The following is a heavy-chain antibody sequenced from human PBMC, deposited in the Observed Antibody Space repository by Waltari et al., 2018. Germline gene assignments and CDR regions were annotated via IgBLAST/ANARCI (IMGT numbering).Heavy chain of an antibody. J-gene: IGHJ2*01. CDR2: ISSSIIYI. CDR3: ASWGGGSSSWYVRFGYFDL. V-gene: IGHV3-21*01. D-gene: IGHD6-13*01. Sequence: EWVSSISSSIIYIYYADSVKGRFTISRDNAKNSLYLQMNSLRAEDTAVYYCASWGGGSSSWYVRFGYFDLWGRGTLVTVSS.